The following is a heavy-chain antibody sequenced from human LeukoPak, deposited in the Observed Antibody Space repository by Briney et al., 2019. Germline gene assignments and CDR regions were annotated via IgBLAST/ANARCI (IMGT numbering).Heavy chain of an antibody. CDR3: ARAHYGSGSYLFDY. V-gene: IGHV4-59*01. CDR1: GGSISSYY. J-gene: IGHJ4*02. D-gene: IGHD3-10*01. Sequence: ETLSLTCTVSGGSISSYYWSWVRQPPGKGLEWVGYIYYSGSTNYNPSLKSRVTISVDTSKNQFSLKLSSVTAADTAVYYCARAHYGSGSYLFDYWGQGTLVTVSS. CDR2: IYYSGST.